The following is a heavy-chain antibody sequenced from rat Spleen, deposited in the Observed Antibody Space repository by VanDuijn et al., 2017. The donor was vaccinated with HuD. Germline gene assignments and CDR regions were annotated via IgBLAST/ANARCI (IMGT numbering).Heavy chain of an antibody. CDR2: IWTAGST. D-gene: IGHD1-3*01. CDR1: GFSLTSYN. J-gene: IGHJ4*01. CDR3: ARALYGVMDA. Sequence: QVQLKESGPGLVQPSQTLSLTCTVSGFSLTSYNVHWIRQPTGKGLEWMGVIWTAGSTEYNSALKSRLSISRDTSKSQVFLKMNSLQTEDTATYYCARALYGVMDAWGQGASVTVSS. V-gene: IGHV2-30*01.